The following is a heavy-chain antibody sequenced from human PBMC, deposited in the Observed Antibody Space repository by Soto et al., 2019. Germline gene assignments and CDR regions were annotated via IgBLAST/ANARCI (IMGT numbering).Heavy chain of an antibody. V-gene: IGHV4-30-2*01. CDR2: IYHSGST. CDR1: GGSISSGGYS. D-gene: IGHD4-4*01. J-gene: IGHJ4*02. Sequence: PSETLSLTCAVSGGSISSGGYSWSWIRQPPGKGLEWIGYIYHSGSTYYNASLKSRVTISVDTSKNQFSLKLSSVTAAETAVYYGARGMTTVTTLDYWGQGTLVTVSS. CDR3: ARGMTTVTTLDY.